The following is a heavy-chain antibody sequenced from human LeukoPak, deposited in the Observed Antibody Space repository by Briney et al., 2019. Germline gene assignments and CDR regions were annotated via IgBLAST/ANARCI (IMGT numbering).Heavy chain of an antibody. J-gene: IGHJ4*02. D-gene: IGHD3-3*01. CDR1: GGSISSYY. V-gene: IGHV4-4*07. Sequence: PSETLSLTGTVSGGSISSYYWSWIRQPAGKGLEWIGRIYTSGSTNYNPSLKSRVTMSVDTSKNQFSLKLSSVTAADTAVYYCAKERGGPFDFWSGRLDYWGQGTLVTVSS. CDR3: AKERGGPFDFWSGRLDY. CDR2: IYTSGST.